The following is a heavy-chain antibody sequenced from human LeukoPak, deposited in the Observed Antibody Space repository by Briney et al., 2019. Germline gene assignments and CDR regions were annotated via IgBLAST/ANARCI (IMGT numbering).Heavy chain of an antibody. CDR3: ARDRHYGSGSYYFDY. Sequence: ASVKVSXKTSGYTFTGYYMHWVRQAPGQGLEWMGRINPNSGGTNYAQKFQGWVTMTRDTSISTAYMELNRLRSDDTAVYYCARDRHYGSGSYYFDYWGRGTLVTVSS. CDR2: INPNSGGT. D-gene: IGHD3-10*01. CDR1: GYTFTGYY. J-gene: IGHJ4*02. V-gene: IGHV1-2*04.